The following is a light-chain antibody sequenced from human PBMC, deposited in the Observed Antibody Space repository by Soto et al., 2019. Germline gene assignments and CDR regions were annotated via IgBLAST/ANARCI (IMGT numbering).Light chain of an antibody. J-gene: IGKJ4*01. V-gene: IGKV1-12*01. CDR3: QQANSFPVT. CDR1: QDTMSW. Sequence: DIQMTQSPSSVSASVGDRVTITCRASQDTMSWLAWYQQKPGKAPKMLIYVASTLQSGVPSRFSGSGSGTDFTLTISSVQPEDSATYYCQQANSFPVTFGGGTKVEIK. CDR2: VAS.